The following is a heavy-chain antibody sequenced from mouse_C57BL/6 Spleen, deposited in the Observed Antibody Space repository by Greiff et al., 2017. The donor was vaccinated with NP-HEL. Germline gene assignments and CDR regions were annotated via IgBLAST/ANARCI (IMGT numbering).Heavy chain of an antibody. CDR3: ARWDLLYAMDY. D-gene: IGHD1-1*01. CDR1: GYTFTSYG. J-gene: IGHJ4*01. V-gene: IGHV1-81*01. Sequence: VMLVESGAELARPGASVKLSCKASGYTFTSYGISWVKQRTGQGLEWIGEIYPRSGNTYYNEKFKGKATLTADKSSSTAYMELRSLTSEDSAVYFCARWDLLYAMDYWGQGTSVTVSS. CDR2: IYPRSGNT.